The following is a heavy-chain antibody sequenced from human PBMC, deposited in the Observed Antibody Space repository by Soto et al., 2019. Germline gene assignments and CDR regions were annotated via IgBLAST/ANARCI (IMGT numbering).Heavy chain of an antibody. V-gene: IGHV4-39*01. Sequence: SETLSLTCSVSGDSLSSIFYYWGWIRQPPGKGLEYIGSIYYSGSTYYSPSLKSRVTISVDTSKNQFSLKLNSVTAADTAVYYCARHSSSWYGGYFDYWGQGTLVTVSS. J-gene: IGHJ4*02. CDR3: ARHSSSWYGGYFDY. CDR1: GDSLSSIFYY. D-gene: IGHD6-13*01. CDR2: IYYSGST.